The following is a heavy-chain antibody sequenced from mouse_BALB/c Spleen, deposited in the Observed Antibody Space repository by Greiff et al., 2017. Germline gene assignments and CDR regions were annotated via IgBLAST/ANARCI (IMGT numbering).Heavy chain of an antibody. J-gene: IGHJ3*01. CDR2: IYPGNSDT. D-gene: IGHD1-1*01. Sequence: VQLQQSGTVLARPGASVKMSCKASGYTFTSYWMHWVKQRPGQGLEWIGAIYPGNSDTSYNQKFKGKAKLTAVTSTSTAYMELSSLTNEDSAVYYCTRSYYYGSSIWFAYWGQGTLVTVSA. CDR1: GYTFTSYW. CDR3: TRSYYYGSSIWFAY. V-gene: IGHV1-5*01.